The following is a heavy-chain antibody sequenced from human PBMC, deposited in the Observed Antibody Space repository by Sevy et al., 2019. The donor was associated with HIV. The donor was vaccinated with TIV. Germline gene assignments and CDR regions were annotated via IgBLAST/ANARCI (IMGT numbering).Heavy chain of an antibody. CDR1: GFTFSSYS. D-gene: IGHD2-21*02. J-gene: IGHJ5*02. V-gene: IGHV3-21*01. Sequence: GGSLRLSCAASGFTFSSYSMNWVRQAPGKGLEWVSSISSSSSYIYYADSVKGRFTISRDNAKNSLYLQMNSLRAEDTAVCYCAAGTVVTPYWFDPWGQGTLVTVSS. CDR2: ISSSSSYI. CDR3: AAGTVVTPYWFDP.